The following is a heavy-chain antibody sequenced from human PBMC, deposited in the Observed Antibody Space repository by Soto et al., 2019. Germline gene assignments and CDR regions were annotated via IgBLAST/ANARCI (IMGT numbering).Heavy chain of an antibody. J-gene: IGHJ6*02. Sequence: PSETLSLTCTVSGGSISIYYWSWIRQPPGKGLEWIGYIYYSGSTNYNPSLKSRVTISVDTSKNQFSLKLSSVTAADTAVYYCARGDPLLWFCATVYPGMDVWGQGTTVTVSS. D-gene: IGHD3-10*01. CDR3: ARGDPLLWFCATVYPGMDV. CDR2: IYYSGST. V-gene: IGHV4-59*01. CDR1: GGSISIYY.